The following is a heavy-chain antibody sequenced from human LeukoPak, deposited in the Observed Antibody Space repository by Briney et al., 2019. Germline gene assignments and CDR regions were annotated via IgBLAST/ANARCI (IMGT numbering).Heavy chain of an antibody. CDR3: ARGIGDILTGYLDYFDY. Sequence: GSLRLSCAASGFTFSSYGMHWVRQAPGKGLEWVAVIWYDGSNKYYADSVKGRFTISRDNSKNTLYLQMNSLRAEDTAVYYCARGIGDILTGYLDYFDYWGQGTLVTVSS. D-gene: IGHD3-9*01. CDR2: IWYDGSNK. V-gene: IGHV3-33*01. J-gene: IGHJ4*02. CDR1: GFTFSSYG.